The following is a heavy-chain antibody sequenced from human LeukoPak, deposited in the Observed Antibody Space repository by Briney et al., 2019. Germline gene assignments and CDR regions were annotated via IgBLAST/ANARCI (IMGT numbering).Heavy chain of an antibody. D-gene: IGHD5-24*01. J-gene: IGHJ4*02. V-gene: IGHV3-20*04. Sequence: PGGSLRLSCTASGFTFDDHGISWVRQAPGKGLEWVSGINWNGVSTGYADSVKGRFIISRDNAKNSLYLQMNSLRAEDTALYYCARQMATMQSKYFDYWGQGTLVTVSS. CDR2: INWNGVST. CDR1: GFTFDDHG. CDR3: ARQMATMQSKYFDY.